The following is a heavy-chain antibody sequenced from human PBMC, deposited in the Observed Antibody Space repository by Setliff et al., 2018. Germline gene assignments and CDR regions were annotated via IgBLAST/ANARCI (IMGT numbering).Heavy chain of an antibody. Sequence: ASVKVSCKATGYTFTSYYMHWVRQAPGQGLEWMGGFDPEDGETIYAQKFQGRVTMAEDTSTDTAYMELSSLRSEDTAVYYCATGNYGSGSYYNRRVVPHDAFDIWGQGTMVTVSS. J-gene: IGHJ3*02. CDR3: ATGNYGSGSYYNRRVVPHDAFDI. V-gene: IGHV1-24*01. CDR2: FDPEDGET. CDR1: GYTFTSYY. D-gene: IGHD3-10*01.